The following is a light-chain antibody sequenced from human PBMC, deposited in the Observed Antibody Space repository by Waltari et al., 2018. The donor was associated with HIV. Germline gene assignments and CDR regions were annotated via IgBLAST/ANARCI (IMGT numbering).Light chain of an antibody. V-gene: IGKV3-20*01. J-gene: IGKJ5*01. CDR1: QNVRSNY. CDR2: GVS. Sequence: DIVLKQSPGTLSLSAGERATVACKASQNVRSNYVAWYQQKPGQAPRLLVYGVSTRVTGIPDRFSGSGSGKDFTFTISGLESEDSAVYYCQRYGDSPITFGQGTRLEIK. CDR3: QRYGDSPIT.